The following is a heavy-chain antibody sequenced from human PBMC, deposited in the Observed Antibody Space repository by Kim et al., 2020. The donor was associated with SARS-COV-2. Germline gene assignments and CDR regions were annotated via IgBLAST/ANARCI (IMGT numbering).Heavy chain of an antibody. CDR2: IIPILGTP. V-gene: IGHV1-69*13. CDR1: GGTFSSSA. CDR3: ATLVGQWLATLDY. Sequence: SVKVSCKASGGTFSSSAIIWVRQAPGQGLEWMGGIIPILGTPNYAQRFQGRVTITADEPTRTAYMELNSLRSEDTAVYYCATLVGQWLATLDYWGQGTLVTVSS. D-gene: IGHD6-19*01. J-gene: IGHJ4*02.